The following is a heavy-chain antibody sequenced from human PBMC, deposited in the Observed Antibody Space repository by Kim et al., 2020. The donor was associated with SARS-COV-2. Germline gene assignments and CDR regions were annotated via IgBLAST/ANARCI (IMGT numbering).Heavy chain of an antibody. CDR1: GGSISSYY. CDR3: ARHIPSAYYYGMDV. CDR2: IYYSGST. V-gene: IGHV4-59*08. J-gene: IGHJ6*02. Sequence: SETLSLTCTVSGGSISSYYWSWIRQPPGKGLEWIGYIYYSGSTNYNPSLKSRVTISVDTSKNQFSLKLSSVTAADTAVYYCARHIPSAYYYGMDVWGQGTTVTVSS.